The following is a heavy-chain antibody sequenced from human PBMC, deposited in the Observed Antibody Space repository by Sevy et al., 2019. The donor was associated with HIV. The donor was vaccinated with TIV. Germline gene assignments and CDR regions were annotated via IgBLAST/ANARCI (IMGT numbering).Heavy chain of an antibody. CDR3: ARRFMVRGVSGYYYYGMDV. CDR1: GGSISSYY. CDR2: IYYSGST. Sequence: SETLSLTRTVSGGSISSYYWSWVRQPPGKGLEWIGYIYYSGSTNYNPSLKSRVTISVDTSKNQFSLKLSSVTAADTAVYYCARRFMVRGVSGYYYYGMDVWGQGTTVTVSS. D-gene: IGHD3-10*01. V-gene: IGHV4-59*12. J-gene: IGHJ6*02.